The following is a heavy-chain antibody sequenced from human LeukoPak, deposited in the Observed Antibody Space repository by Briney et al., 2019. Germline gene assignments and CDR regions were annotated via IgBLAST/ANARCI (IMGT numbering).Heavy chain of an antibody. J-gene: IGHJ4*02. D-gene: IGHD5-18*01. Sequence: SETLSLTCTVSGGSISSHYWSWIRQPPGKGLGWIGYIYYSGSTNYNPSLKSRVTISVDTSKNQFSLKLSSVTAADTAVYYCARWVGYSYGTFDYWGQGTLVTVSS. CDR1: GGSISSHY. CDR3: ARWVGYSYGTFDY. CDR2: IYYSGST. V-gene: IGHV4-59*11.